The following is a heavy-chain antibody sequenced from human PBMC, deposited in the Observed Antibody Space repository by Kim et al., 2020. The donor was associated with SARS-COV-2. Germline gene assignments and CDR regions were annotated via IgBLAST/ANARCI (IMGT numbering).Heavy chain of an antibody. D-gene: IGHD6-13*01. CDR1: GYSLTRFA. J-gene: IGHJ4*02. CDR2: INTFSGNP. CDR3: ARDHSPGNSSTHDY. V-gene: IGHV7-4-1*01. Sequence: ASVKVSCKASGYSLTRFALNWVRQAPGQGLECMGWINTFSGNPAYAQGFTGRFVFSLDTSVNTAYLNIDSLQTTDTAVYYCARDHSPGNSSTHDYWGQGTLVTVSS.